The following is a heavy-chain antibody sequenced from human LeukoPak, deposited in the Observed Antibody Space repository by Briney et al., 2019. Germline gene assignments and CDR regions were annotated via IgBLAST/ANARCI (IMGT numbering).Heavy chain of an antibody. CDR2: ISGSGGST. J-gene: IGHJ4*02. CDR3: AKLLEWYFDY. Sequence: GGSLRLPCAASGFTFGSYAMSWVRQAPGKGLEWVSAISGSGGSTYYADSVKGRFTISRDNSKNTLYLQMNSLRAEDTAVYYCAKLLEWYFDYWGQGTLVTVSS. CDR1: GFTFGSYA. D-gene: IGHD3-3*01. V-gene: IGHV3-23*01.